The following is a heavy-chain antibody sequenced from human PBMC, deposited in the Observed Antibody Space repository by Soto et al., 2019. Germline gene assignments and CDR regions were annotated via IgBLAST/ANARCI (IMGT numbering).Heavy chain of an antibody. D-gene: IGHD6-6*01. CDR3: ATGSSSFYYYYGMDV. V-gene: IGHV3-30*03. Sequence: PGGSLRLSCAASVFTFSSYGMHWVRQAPGKGLEWVAVISYDGSNKYYADSVKGRFTISRDNSKNTLYLQMNSLRAEDTAVYYCATGSSSFYYYYGMDVWSQGTTVTVSS. J-gene: IGHJ6*02. CDR2: ISYDGSNK. CDR1: VFTFSSYG.